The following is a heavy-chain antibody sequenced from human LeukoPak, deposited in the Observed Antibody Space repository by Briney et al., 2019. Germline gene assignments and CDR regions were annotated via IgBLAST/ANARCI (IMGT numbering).Heavy chain of an antibody. CDR2: ISSSSSTI. CDR1: GFTVSSTY. Sequence: GGSLSLSCAASGFTVSSTYMNWVRQAPGKGLEWVSYISSSSSTIYYADSVKGRFTISRDNAKNSLYLQMNSLRAEDTAVYYCARDGRFLEWLSSSMYYFDYWGQGTLVTVSS. D-gene: IGHD3-3*01. CDR3: ARDGRFLEWLSSSMYYFDY. J-gene: IGHJ4*02. V-gene: IGHV3-48*04.